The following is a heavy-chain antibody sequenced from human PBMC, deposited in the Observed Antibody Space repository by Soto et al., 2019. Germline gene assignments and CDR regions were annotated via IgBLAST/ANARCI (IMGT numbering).Heavy chain of an antibody. V-gene: IGHV4-39*01. Sequence: QLQLQESGPGLVKPSETLSLTCTVSGGSISSSSYYWGWIRQPPGKGLEWIGSIYYSGSTYYNPSLNSRVTISVDTSKSQFSLKLGSVTAADTAVYYCASPQGRSYSSSPRYYYGMDVWGQGTTVTVSS. J-gene: IGHJ6*02. CDR3: ASPQGRSYSSSPRYYYGMDV. D-gene: IGHD6-13*01. CDR2: IYYSGST. CDR1: GGSISSSSYY.